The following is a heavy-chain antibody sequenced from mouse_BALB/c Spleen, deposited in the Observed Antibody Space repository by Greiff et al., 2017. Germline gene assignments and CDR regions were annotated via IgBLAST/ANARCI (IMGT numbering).Heavy chain of an antibody. V-gene: IGHV1-14*01. J-gene: IGHJ2*01. Sequence: EVKLMESGPELVKPGASVKLSCKASGYTFTSYVMNWVKQKPGQGLEWIGYINPYNDGTKYNEKFKGKATLTSDKSSSTAYMELSSLTSEDSAVYYCAREGAEGWGQGTTLTVSA. CDR3: AREGAEG. CDR1: GYTFTSYV. CDR2: INPYNDGT.